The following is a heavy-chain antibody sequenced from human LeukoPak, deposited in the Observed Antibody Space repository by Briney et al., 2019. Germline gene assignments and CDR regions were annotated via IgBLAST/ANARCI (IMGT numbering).Heavy chain of an antibody. CDR2: VFYSGNT. Sequence: SETLSLTCTVSGDSISSDNYGWGLIRQPPGKGLEWIGTVFYSGNTYYSPSLRGRITMSVDSSKSHSSLKLSSVTAADTALYYCARHKPALNWFDPWGQGTLVTVSS. D-gene: IGHD3-3*02. CDR1: GDSISSDNYG. J-gene: IGHJ5*02. CDR3: ARHKPALNWFDP. V-gene: IGHV4-39*01.